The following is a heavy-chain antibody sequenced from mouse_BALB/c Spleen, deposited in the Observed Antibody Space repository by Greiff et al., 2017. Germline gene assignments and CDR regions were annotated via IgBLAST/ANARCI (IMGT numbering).Heavy chain of an antibody. D-gene: IGHD1-1*01. V-gene: IGHV1S16*01. CDR1: GYTFTSYY. CDR3: TKGVYYYGSSRDYYAMDY. J-gene: IGHJ4*01. CDR2: INPSNGGT. Sequence: VKLQESGAELVKPGASVKLSCKASGYTFTSYYMYWVKQRPGQGLEWIGEINPSNGGTNFNEKFKSKATLTVDKSSSTAYMQLSSLTSEDSAVYYCTKGVYYYGSSRDYYAMDYWGQGTSVTVSS.